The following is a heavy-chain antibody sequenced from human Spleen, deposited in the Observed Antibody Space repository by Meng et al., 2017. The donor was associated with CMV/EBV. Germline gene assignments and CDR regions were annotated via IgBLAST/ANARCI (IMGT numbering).Heavy chain of an antibody. CDR1: GFTFSNYA. J-gene: IGHJ6*02. CDR2: ISGSGVIT. D-gene: IGHD4-11*01. V-gene: IGHV3-23*01. CDR3: AKVLGTVTNYGMDV. Sequence: GESLKISCATSGFTFSNYAMTWVRQAPGKGLEWVSTISGSGVITYYADSVKGRFTISRDKSKNTLHLQMDSLRAEDTAVYYCAKVLGTVTNYGMDVWGQGTTVTVSS.